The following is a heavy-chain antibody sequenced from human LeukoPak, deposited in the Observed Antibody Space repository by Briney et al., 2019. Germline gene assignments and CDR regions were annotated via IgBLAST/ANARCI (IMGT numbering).Heavy chain of an antibody. CDR2: VTSNGGST. J-gene: IGHJ3*02. CDR1: GFTFSDYS. V-gene: IGHV3-64*04. CDR3: ARERYDAFDI. Sequence: QAGGSLRLSCAASGFTFSDYSMHWVRQAPGKGLEYVSGVTSNGGSTNYANSVKGRFTIYRDNAKNSLYLQMNSLRAEDTAVYYCARERYDAFDIWGQGTMVTVSS. D-gene: IGHD4-17*01.